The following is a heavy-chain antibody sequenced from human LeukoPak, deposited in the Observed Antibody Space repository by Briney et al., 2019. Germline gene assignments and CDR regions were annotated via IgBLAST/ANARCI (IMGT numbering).Heavy chain of an antibody. CDR2: INPNSGGT. CDR3: ARGGRTGTIFGVVTFDY. J-gene: IGHJ4*02. Sequence: ASVKVSCKXSGYTFTGYYMHWVRQAPGQGLEWMGWINPNSGGTNYAQKFQGRVTMTRDTSISSAYMELSRPRSDDTAVYYCARGGRTGTIFGVVTFDYWGQGTLVTVSS. CDR1: GYTFTGYY. D-gene: IGHD3-3*01. V-gene: IGHV1-2*02.